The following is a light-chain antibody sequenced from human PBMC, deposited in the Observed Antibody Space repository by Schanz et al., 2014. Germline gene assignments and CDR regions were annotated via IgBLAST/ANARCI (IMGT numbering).Light chain of an antibody. V-gene: IGKV3-15*01. J-gene: IGKJ4*01. CDR3: QQYNDWPPLT. CDR1: QSVGIN. Sequence: EIVMTQSPATLSLSPGERATLSCRASQSVGINLAWYQQKPGQSPRLLIFGASTRATGIPARFSGSGSGTAFSLSISSLQSEDSAVYYCQQYNDWPPLTFGGGTKVEIK. CDR2: GAS.